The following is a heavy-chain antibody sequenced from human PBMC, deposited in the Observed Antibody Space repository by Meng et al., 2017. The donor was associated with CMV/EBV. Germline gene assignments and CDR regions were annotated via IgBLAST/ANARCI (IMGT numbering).Heavy chain of an antibody. J-gene: IGHJ5*02. V-gene: IGHV3-23*03. Sequence: GGSLRLSCAASGFTFSSYAMSWVRQAPGKGLEWVSVIYSGGSSTYYADSVKGRFTISRDNSKNTLYLQMNSLRAEDTAVYHCAKGGSSWYDPWGQGTLVTVS. CDR1: GFTFSSYA. CDR2: IYSGGSST. D-gene: IGHD6-13*01. CDR3: AKGGSSWYDP.